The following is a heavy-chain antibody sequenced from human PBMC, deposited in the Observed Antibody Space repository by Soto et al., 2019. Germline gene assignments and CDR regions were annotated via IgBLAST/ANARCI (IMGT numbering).Heavy chain of an antibody. J-gene: IGHJ6*02. CDR3: ARDQLITMVRGAAPYYYYYGMDV. D-gene: IGHD3-10*01. CDR1: GGSINSGGYY. CDR2: IYYSGST. Sequence: SETLSLTCTVSGGSINSGGYYWSWIRQPPGKGLEWIGYIYYSGSTYYNPSLKSRVTISVDTSKNQFSLKLSSVTAADTAVYYCARDQLITMVRGAAPYYYYYGMDVWGQGTTVTVSS. V-gene: IGHV4-30-4*08.